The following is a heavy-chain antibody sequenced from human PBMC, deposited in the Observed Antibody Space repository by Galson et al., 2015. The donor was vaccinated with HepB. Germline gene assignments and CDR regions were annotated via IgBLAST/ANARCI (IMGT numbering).Heavy chain of an antibody. V-gene: IGHV3-30*04. Sequence: SLRLSCAASAFTFNAYAMHWVRQAPGKGLEWVTAISFDGSNKYYADSVKGRFTISRDNFKNTLYLQMNSLGAEDTAVYYCARGRKIRYFDWLLQDDWYFDLWGRGTLVTVSS. CDR1: AFTFNAYA. J-gene: IGHJ2*01. D-gene: IGHD3-9*01. CDR2: ISFDGSNK. CDR3: ARGRKIRYFDWLLQDDWYFDL.